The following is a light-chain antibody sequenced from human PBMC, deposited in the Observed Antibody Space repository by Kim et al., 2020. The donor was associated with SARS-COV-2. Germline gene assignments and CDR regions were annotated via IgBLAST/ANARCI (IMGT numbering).Light chain of an antibody. CDR2: GKN. J-gene: IGLJ2*01. V-gene: IGLV3-19*01. CDR3: NSRDSNDNVV. CDR1: SLRSYN. Sequence: VDLGQTVRITCQGDSLRSYNAPWDQKKPGQAPIRVIYGKNNRPSGIPDRFSGSSSGKTASLTITGTQAGDEADYYCNSRDSNDNVVFGGGTQLTVL.